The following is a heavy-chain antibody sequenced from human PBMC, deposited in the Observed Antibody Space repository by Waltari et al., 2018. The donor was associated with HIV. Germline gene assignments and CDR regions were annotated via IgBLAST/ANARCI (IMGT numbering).Heavy chain of an antibody. V-gene: IGHV3-33*01. CDR1: GFTFSSYA. CDR3: ARDSPAFSRGTEELDY. J-gene: IGHJ4*02. D-gene: IGHD2-2*01. Sequence: QVQLVESGGGVVQPGKSLRLSCAASGFTFSSYAMHWVRQAPVKWLELVAVIWHDANNQYYADSVQGRFTISRDNSKNTLYLQMNSLRAEDTALYYCARDSPAFSRGTEELDYWGQGTLVTVSS. CDR2: IWHDANNQ.